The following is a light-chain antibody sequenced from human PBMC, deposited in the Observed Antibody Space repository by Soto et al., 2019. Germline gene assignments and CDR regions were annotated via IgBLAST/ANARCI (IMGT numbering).Light chain of an antibody. CDR2: GTS. CDR1: QSASSSY. CDR3: QQFGSSPT. Sequence: EIVLTQSPGTLSLSPGERATLSCRASQSASSSYLAWYQQKPGQAPRLLIYGTSSRATGIPDRFSGSGSGTDFTLTIGRLDPEDFAVYYCQQFGSSPTFGQGTKVDIK. V-gene: IGKV3-20*01. J-gene: IGKJ1*01.